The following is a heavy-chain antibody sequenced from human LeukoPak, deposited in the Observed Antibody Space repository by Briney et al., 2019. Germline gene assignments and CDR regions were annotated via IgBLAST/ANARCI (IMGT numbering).Heavy chain of an antibody. J-gene: IGHJ3*02. CDR2: ISSSSSTI. V-gene: IGHV3-48*04. CDR3: ARALHPGVAVAGSGDAFDI. CDR1: GLTFSSYS. Sequence: GGSLRLSCAASGLTFSSYSMNWVRKAPGKGREWVSYISSSSSTIYYADSVKGRFTISRDNTTNSLYLQMNSLRAEDTAVYYCARALHPGVAVAGSGDAFDIWGQGTMVTVSS. D-gene: IGHD6-19*01.